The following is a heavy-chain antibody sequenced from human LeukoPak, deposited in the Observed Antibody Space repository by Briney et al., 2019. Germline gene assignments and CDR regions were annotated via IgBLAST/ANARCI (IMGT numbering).Heavy chain of an antibody. J-gene: IGHJ6*03. CDR1: GGSISSYY. CDR3: ARDSSGWSGGYYYYYYMDV. V-gene: IGHV4-59*01. CDR2: IYYSGST. Sequence: PSETLSLTCTVSGGSISSYYWSWIRQPPGKGLEWIGYIYYSGSTNYNPSLKSRVTISVDTSKNQFSLKLSSVTAADTAVYYCARDSSGWSGGYYYYYYMDVWGKGTTVTVSS. D-gene: IGHD6-19*01.